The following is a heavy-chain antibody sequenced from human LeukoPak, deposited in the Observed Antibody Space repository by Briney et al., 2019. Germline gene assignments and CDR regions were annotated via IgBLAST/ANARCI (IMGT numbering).Heavy chain of an antibody. D-gene: IGHD1-14*01. CDR2: IVVGSGNT. Sequence: PVKVSCKASGFTFTSSAMQWVRQARGQRLEWIGWIVVGSGNTNYAQKFQERVTITRDMSTSTAYMELSSLRSEDTAVYYCAADRSPRSNFDYWGQGTLVTVSS. J-gene: IGHJ4*02. CDR1: GFTFTSSA. CDR3: AADRSPRSNFDY. V-gene: IGHV1-58*02.